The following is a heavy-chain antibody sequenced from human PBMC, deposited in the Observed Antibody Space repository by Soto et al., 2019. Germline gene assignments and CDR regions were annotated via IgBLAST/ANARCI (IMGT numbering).Heavy chain of an antibody. Sequence: EVQLVESGGGLVKPGGSLTLSCAASGFTFSSYSMNWARQAPGKGLEWVSSIRGVDNNKYYAASVKGRFTISRDNAKNSLFLHLRGRTAADTAVYFWARDRVRGALPQYGMDVWGQGTTVTVSS. CDR3: ARDRVRGALPQYGMDV. CDR2: IRGVDNNK. V-gene: IGHV3-21*01. CDR1: GFTFSSYS. J-gene: IGHJ6*02. D-gene: IGHD3-10*01.